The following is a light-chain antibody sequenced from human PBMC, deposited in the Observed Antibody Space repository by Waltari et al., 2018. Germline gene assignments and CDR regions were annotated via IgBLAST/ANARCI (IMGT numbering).Light chain of an antibody. Sequence: QSALTQPPSASGSPGQSVTTSCTGPSTHLGVYTNVSWYQQHPGKAPKLLIYEVSERPSGVPDRFSGSKSGITASLTVFGLQTEDEADYYCASFAGSNTLFGGGTKLTVL. J-gene: IGLJ2*01. CDR3: ASFAGSNTL. CDR1: STHLGVYTN. CDR2: EVS. V-gene: IGLV2-8*01.